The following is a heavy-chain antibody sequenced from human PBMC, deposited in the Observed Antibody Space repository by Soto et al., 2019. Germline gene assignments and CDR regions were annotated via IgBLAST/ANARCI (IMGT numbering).Heavy chain of an antibody. Sequence: QVQLQESGPGLVKPSETLSLTCTVSGGSISSGGYYWSWIRQHPGKGLEWIGYIYNSGSTYYNASLKSRVTISADTSRNQFSLQMNSVTAADTAVSYCARDPEWWGQGTMVTVSS. CDR3: ARDPEW. V-gene: IGHV4-31*03. CDR2: IYNSGST. CDR1: GGSISSGGYY. D-gene: IGHD2-8*01. J-gene: IGHJ3*01.